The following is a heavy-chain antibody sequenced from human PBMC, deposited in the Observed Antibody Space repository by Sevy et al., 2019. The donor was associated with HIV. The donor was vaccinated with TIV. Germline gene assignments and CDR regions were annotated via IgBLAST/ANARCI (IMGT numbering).Heavy chain of an antibody. V-gene: IGHV1-18*01. D-gene: IGHD3-22*01. CDR3: ARDRNNYDSSGYPKGMDV. Sequence: ASVKVSCKASGYTFTRYGITWVRQAPGQGLEWMGWTSAYNGNTNYVQKVQGRVTMTTDMSTSTAYMELRSLKSDDTAMYYCARDRNNYDSSGYPKGMDVWGQGTTVTVSS. CDR2: TSAYNGNT. CDR1: GYTFTRYG. J-gene: IGHJ6*02.